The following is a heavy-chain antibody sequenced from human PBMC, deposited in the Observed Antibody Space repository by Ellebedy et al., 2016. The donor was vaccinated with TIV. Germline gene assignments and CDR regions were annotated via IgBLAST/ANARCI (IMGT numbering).Heavy chain of an antibody. CDR1: GGSISSND. Sequence: MPSETLSLTCTVSGGSISSNDWGWIRQPPGKGLEWIGYLFHNGGTNYNPSLKSRVTLPADTSKTQFSLQLKSVTAADTAVYYCARRSGNRLGDYYYAMDVWGQGTSVTVSS. V-gene: IGHV4-59*08. D-gene: IGHD1-26*01. CDR3: ARRSGNRLGDYYYAMDV. J-gene: IGHJ6*02. CDR2: LFHNGGT.